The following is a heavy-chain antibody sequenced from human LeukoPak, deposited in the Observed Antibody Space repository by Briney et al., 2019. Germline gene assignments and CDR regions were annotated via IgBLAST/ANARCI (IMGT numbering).Heavy chain of an antibody. Sequence: GGSLRPSCPGSGFNLSPSLLDWLRQAPGKGLVWVSHINEGGSVKTYADSVKGRFTFSRDNAKKALYVYMNSQTAGDADVYFCVRDWYGVFYWGQGTLVTVAP. D-gene: IGHD3-10*01. J-gene: IGHJ4*02. CDR1: GFNLSPSL. CDR2: INEGGSVK. V-gene: IGHV3-74*03. CDR3: VRDWYGVFY.